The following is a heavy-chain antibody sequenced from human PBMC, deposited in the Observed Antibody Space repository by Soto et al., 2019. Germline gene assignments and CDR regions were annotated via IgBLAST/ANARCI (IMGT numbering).Heavy chain of an antibody. Sequence: EVQLVESGGGLVQPGGYLRLSCAASGFTLSSYWMNWVRLAPGKGLEWVANIKQDGSQKNYVHSVKGRFTIPRDNAKKSLYLQMCNLRPEDTTVYYCMTSVTTHDYWGQGTLVTVSP. V-gene: IGHV3-7*01. CDR2: IKQDGSQK. D-gene: IGHD4-17*01. CDR1: GFTLSSYW. CDR3: MTSVTTHDY. J-gene: IGHJ4*02.